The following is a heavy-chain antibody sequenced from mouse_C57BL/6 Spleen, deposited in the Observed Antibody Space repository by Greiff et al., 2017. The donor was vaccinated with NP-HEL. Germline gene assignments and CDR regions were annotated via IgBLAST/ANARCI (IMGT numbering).Heavy chain of an antibody. CDR2: IDPETGGT. D-gene: IGHD1-1*01. CDR3: TRHYGSSYVGMDY. Sequence: VQLQQSGAELVRPGASVTLSCKASGYTFTDYEMHWVKQTPVHGLEWIGAIDPETGGTAYNQKFKGKAILTADKSSSTAYMVLRSLTSEDSAVYYFTRHYGSSYVGMDYWGQGTSVTVSS. CDR1: GYTFTDYE. J-gene: IGHJ4*01. V-gene: IGHV1-15*01.